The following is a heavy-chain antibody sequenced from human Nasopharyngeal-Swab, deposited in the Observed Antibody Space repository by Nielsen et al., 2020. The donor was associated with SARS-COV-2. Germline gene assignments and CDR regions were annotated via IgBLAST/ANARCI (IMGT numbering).Heavy chain of an antibody. CDR3: ARPLSRDSTWTTEANWFDP. J-gene: IGHJ5*02. CDR1: GVIFSKYW. Sequence: GESLKISCVASGVIFSKYWMHWVRQAPGKGLVWVSRVNQDGSRRDYADSVRGRFTISRDNAKNTLYLQMNSLRVEDTALYHCARPLSRDSTWTTEANWFDPWGQGTLVTVSS. CDR2: VNQDGSRR. D-gene: IGHD6-13*01. V-gene: IGHV3-74*01.